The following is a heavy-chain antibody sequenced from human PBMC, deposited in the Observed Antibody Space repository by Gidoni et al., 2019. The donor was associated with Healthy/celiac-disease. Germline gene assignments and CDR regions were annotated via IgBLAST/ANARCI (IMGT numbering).Heavy chain of an antibody. CDR2: INHSGST. Sequence: QVQLQQWGAGLLKPSETLSLTCAVYGGSFSGYYWSWIRQPPGKGLEWIGEINHSGSTNYNPSLKSRVTISVDTSKNQFSLKLSSVTAADTAVYYCARVCGGNSPAGRQKPYGRLPGNPQIDYWGQGTLVTVSS. V-gene: IGHV4-34*01. CDR3: ARVCGGNSPAGRQKPYGRLPGNPQIDY. CDR1: GGSFSGYY. D-gene: IGHD2-21*02. J-gene: IGHJ4*02.